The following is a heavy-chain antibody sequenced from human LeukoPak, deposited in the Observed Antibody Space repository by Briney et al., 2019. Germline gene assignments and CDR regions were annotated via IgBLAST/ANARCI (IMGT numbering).Heavy chain of an antibody. D-gene: IGHD6-13*01. J-gene: IGHJ4*02. CDR1: GFTFSSYS. V-gene: IGHV3-21*01. CDR3: ASEAYSSSWYQG. CDR2: ISSSSSYI. Sequence: GGXLXXSCAASGFTFSSYSMNWVRQAPGKGLEWVSSISSSSSYIYYADSVKGRFTIYRDNAKNSLYLQMNSLRAVDTAVYYCASEAYSSSWYQGWGQGTLVTVSS.